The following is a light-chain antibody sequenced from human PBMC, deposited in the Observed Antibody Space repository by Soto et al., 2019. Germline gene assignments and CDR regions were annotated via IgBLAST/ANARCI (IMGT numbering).Light chain of an antibody. Sequence: EIVLTQSPGTLSLSPGERATLSCRASQSVSSSYLAWYQQKPGQAPRLLIYGASSRATGIPDRFSGSGSGTDFHLNISRLEAGDFAVYYCPQYGSSPLTFGGGTKVEIK. CDR1: QSVSSSY. J-gene: IGKJ4*01. CDR3: PQYGSSPLT. CDR2: GAS. V-gene: IGKV3-20*01.